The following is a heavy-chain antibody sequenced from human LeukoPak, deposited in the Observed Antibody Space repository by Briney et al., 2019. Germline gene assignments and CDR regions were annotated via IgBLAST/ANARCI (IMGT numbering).Heavy chain of an antibody. CDR3: AKAPPPYCSGGSCFDAFDI. V-gene: IGHV3-23*01. Sequence: PGGSVRLSCAASGFTFNSYGMSWVRQAPGKGREWVSAISGSGGRTYYADSVKVRFTISRDNSKNTVYLQMNSLRDEDTAVYSCAKAPPPYCSGGSCFDAFDIWGQGTMVTVSS. CDR1: GFTFNSYG. D-gene: IGHD2-15*01. CDR2: ISGSGGRT. J-gene: IGHJ3*02.